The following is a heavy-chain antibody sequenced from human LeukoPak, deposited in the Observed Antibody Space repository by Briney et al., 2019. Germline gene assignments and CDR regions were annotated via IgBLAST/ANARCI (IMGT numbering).Heavy chain of an antibody. Sequence: GRSLRLSCAASGFTFSSYAMHWVRQAPGKGLEWVAVISYDGGNKYYADSVKGRFTISRDNSKHTLYLQMNSLRTEDTAVYYCAKGGGGALYPHYGDYYWGQGTLVTVSS. CDR1: GFTFSSYA. CDR3: AKGGGGALYPHYGDYY. CDR2: ISYDGGNK. V-gene: IGHV3-30-3*01. D-gene: IGHD4-17*01. J-gene: IGHJ4*02.